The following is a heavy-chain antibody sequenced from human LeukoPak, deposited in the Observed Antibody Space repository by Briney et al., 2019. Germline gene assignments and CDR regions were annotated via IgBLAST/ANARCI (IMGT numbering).Heavy chain of an antibody. CDR2: IYSTGSA. CDR1: GDSITSASNN. D-gene: IGHD6-19*01. V-gene: IGHV4-39*07. CDR3: ARESSGWYNYFDP. J-gene: IGHJ5*02. Sequence: SEILSLTCTVSGDSITSASNNWGWIRQTPGKGLEWIGSIYSTGSAWYNPSLKSRVAMTVDTSKNQFSLTLTSVTAADTAVFFCARESSGWYNYFDPWGQGTLVTVSS.